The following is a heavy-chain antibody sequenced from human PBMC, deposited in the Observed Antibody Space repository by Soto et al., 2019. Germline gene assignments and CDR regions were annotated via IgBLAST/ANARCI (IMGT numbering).Heavy chain of an antibody. CDR1: GGTFSNYS. CDR2: IIPIFGTA. Sequence: ALRVGYKATGGTFSNYSISWVRQAPGQGLEWMGGIIPIFGTANYAQKFQGRVTITADESTSTAYMELSSLRSGDTAVYYCAAPGIAAADGFDYWGQGTLVTVSS. J-gene: IGHJ4*02. CDR3: AAPGIAAADGFDY. V-gene: IGHV1-69*01. D-gene: IGHD6-13*01.